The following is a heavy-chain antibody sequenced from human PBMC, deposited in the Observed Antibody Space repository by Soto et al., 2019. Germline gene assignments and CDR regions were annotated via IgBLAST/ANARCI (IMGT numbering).Heavy chain of an antibody. Sequence: TWVRQAPGKGLEWVSTISGSGGSTYYADSVKGQFTISRDNSKNTLYLQMNSLRAEDTAVYYCAKGLYSGSYFDYWGQGTLVTVSS. CDR2: ISGSGGST. D-gene: IGHD1-26*01. CDR3: AKGLYSGSYFDY. V-gene: IGHV3-23*01. J-gene: IGHJ4*02.